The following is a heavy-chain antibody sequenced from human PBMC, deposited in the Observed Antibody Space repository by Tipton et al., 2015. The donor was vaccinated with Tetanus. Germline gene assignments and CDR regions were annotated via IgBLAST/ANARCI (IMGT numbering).Heavy chain of an antibody. Sequence: SLRLSCAASGFTVSSNYMTWVRQAPGKGLEWVSVIFSGGSTYYADSVKGRFTISRDNSKNTLYLQMNSLRAEDTAVYYCARDRDGDYAAFDYWGQGTLVTVPS. V-gene: IGHV3-66*01. J-gene: IGHJ4*02. D-gene: IGHD4-17*01. CDR1: GFTVSSNY. CDR3: ARDRDGDYAAFDY. CDR2: IFSGGST.